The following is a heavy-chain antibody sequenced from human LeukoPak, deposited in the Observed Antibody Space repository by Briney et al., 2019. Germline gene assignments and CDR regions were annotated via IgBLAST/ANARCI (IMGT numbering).Heavy chain of an antibody. Sequence: GGSLRLSCAASGFTFSSYGMHWVRQAPGKGLEWVAVISYDGSNKYYADSVKGRFTISRDNSKNTLYLQMNSLRAEDTAVYYCAKDSTSGWTADIFDYWGQGTLVTVPS. D-gene: IGHD6-19*01. CDR1: GFTFSSYG. J-gene: IGHJ4*02. CDR3: AKDSTSGWTADIFDY. CDR2: ISYDGSNK. V-gene: IGHV3-30*18.